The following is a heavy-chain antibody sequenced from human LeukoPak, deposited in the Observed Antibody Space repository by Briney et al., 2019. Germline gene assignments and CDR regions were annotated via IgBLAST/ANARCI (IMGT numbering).Heavy chain of an antibody. J-gene: IGHJ4*02. Sequence: ASVKVSCKAPGYTFTAYYMHWVRQGPGQGLEWMGWINPNSGGTNYAQKFQGRVTMTRDTSISTAYMELSRLRSDDTAVYYCARDRVVVPAAFDYWGQGTLVTVSS. CDR2: INPNSGGT. V-gene: IGHV1-2*02. D-gene: IGHD2-2*01. CDR1: GYTFTAYY. CDR3: ARDRVVVPAAFDY.